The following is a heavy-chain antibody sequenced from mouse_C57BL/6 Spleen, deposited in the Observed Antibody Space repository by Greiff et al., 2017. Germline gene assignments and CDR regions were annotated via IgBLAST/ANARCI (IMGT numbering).Heavy chain of an antibody. CDR3: ARDDYDVWFAY. CDR1: GFNITDYY. J-gene: IGHJ3*01. Sequence: DVKLQESGAELVKPGASVKLSCTASGFNITDYYMHWVKQRTEQGLEWIGRIDPEDGETKYAPKFQGTATITADTSSNTAYLQLSSLTSEDTAVYYCARDDYDVWFAYWGQGTLVTVSA. D-gene: IGHD2-4*01. CDR2: IDPEDGET. V-gene: IGHV14-2*01.